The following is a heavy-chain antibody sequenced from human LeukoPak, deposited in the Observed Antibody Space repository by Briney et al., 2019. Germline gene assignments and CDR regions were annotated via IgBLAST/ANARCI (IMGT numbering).Heavy chain of an antibody. CDR1: GFTVSSNY. Sequence: PGGSLRLSCAASGFTVSSNYMSWVRQAPGKGLEWVSVIYSDDRIHYAGSVKGRFTISRDDSKNTLYLQMNSLRAEDTAVYYCARESGYSYGLAGFFDYWGQGTLVTVSS. V-gene: IGHV3-53*01. J-gene: IGHJ4*02. CDR2: IYSDDRI. D-gene: IGHD5-18*01. CDR3: ARESGYSYGLAGFFDY.